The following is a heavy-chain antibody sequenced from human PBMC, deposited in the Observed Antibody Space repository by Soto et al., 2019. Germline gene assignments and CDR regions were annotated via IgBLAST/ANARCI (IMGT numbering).Heavy chain of an antibody. V-gene: IGHV4-59*08. Sequence: SETLSLTCTVSGGSISSYYWSWIRQPPGKGLEWIGYIYYSGSTNYNPSLKSRVTISVDTSKNQFSLKLSSVTAADTAVYYCARCRDGYSLGAFDIWGQGTMVTVSS. CDR1: GGSISSYY. CDR2: IYYSGST. D-gene: IGHD5-18*01. J-gene: IGHJ3*02. CDR3: ARCRDGYSLGAFDI.